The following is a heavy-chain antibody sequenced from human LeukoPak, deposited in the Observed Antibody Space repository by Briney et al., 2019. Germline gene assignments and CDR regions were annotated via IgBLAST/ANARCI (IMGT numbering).Heavy chain of an antibody. V-gene: IGHV3-23*01. CDR1: GFTFSSYA. D-gene: IGHD1-26*01. Sequence: GGSLRLSCAASGFTFSSYAMSWVRQAPGKGLVWVSNIDYNGRTTYYADSVKGRFTISRDNSKNTLYLQMNSLRAEDTAVYYCAKIGRRELLRPFDYWGQGTLVTVSS. CDR2: IDYNGRTT. CDR3: AKIGRRELLRPFDY. J-gene: IGHJ4*02.